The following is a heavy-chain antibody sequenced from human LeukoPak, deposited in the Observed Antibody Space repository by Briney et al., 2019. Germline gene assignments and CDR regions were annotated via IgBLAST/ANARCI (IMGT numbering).Heavy chain of an antibody. D-gene: IGHD3-10*01. J-gene: IGHJ6*02. CDR3: ARDPAYYYGSGTYYYYGMDV. CDR1: GYTFTSYG. CDR2: ISAYNGNT. V-gene: IGHV1-18*01. Sequence: ASVKVSCKASGYTFTSYGISWVRQAPGQGLEWMGWISAYNGNTNHAQKLQGRVTMTTDTSTSTAYMELRSLRSDDTAVYYCARDPAYYYGSGTYYYYGMDVWGQGTTVTVSS.